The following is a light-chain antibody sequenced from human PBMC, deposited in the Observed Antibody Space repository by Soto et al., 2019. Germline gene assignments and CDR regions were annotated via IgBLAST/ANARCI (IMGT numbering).Light chain of an antibody. CDR2: EVS. J-gene: IGLJ3*02. CDR3: YSYTTSSTWV. CDR1: SSDVCAYNY. V-gene: IGLV2-14*01. Sequence: QSALTQPASVSGSPGQSITISCAGTSSDVCAYNYVSWYQQHPDKAPKVMIYEVSIRPSGVSDRFSGSKSGNTASLTISGLQAEDEAVYYCYSYTTSSTWVFGGGTKLTVL.